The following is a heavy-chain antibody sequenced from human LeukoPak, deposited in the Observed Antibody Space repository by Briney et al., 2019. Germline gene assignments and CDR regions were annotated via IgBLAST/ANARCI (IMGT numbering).Heavy chain of an antibody. CDR3: ARGWNILTGYYYFDY. D-gene: IGHD3-9*01. CDR1: GFTFGGSA. CDR2: IRSKANSYAT. V-gene: IGHV3-73*01. Sequence: GGSLRLSCAASGFTFGGSAMHWVRQASGKGLEWVGRIRSKANSYATAYAASVKGRFTISRDDSKNTAYLQINTLKTEDTAVYYCARGWNILTGYYYFDYWGQGILVTVSS. J-gene: IGHJ4*02.